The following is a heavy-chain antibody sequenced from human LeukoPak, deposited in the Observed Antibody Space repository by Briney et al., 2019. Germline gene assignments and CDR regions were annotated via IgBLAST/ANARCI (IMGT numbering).Heavy chain of an antibody. CDR2: INSDGSST. D-gene: IGHD6-6*01. Sequence: PGGSLRLSCAASGFTFSSYWMHWVRQAPGKGLVWVSRINSDGSSTSYADSVKGRFTISRDNAKNSLYLQMNSLRAEDTAVYYCASGEGQMRIAAPKQFDYWGQGTLVTVSS. CDR3: ASGEGQMRIAAPKQFDY. V-gene: IGHV3-74*01. J-gene: IGHJ4*02. CDR1: GFTFSSYW.